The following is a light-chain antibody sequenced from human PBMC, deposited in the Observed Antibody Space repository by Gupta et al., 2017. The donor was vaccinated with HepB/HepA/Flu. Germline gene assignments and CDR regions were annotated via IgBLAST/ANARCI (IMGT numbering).Light chain of an antibody. CDR1: QSVSSY. J-gene: IGKJ4*01. CDR2: DAS. CDR3: QQSSSGPFT. Sequence: EILLTQSPSTLSLSPGERATLSCRASQSVSSYLAWYQHKPGQAPRLLIYDASNRATGIPARFSGSGSGTDFTLTVSSLEPEDFAVYYCQQSSSGPFTFGGGTKVEIK. V-gene: IGKV3-11*01.